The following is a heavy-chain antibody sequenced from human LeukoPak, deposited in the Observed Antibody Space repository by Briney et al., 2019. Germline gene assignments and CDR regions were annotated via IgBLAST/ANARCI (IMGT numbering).Heavy chain of an antibody. D-gene: IGHD3-16*02. CDR2: INHSGST. CDR3: ARVIYDYVWGSYRLGSFDP. CDR1: GGSFSGYY. V-gene: IGHV4-34*01. J-gene: IGHJ5*02. Sequence: SETLSLTCAVYGGSFSGYYWSWIRQPPGKGLEWIGEINHSGSTNYNPPLKSRVTISVDTSKNQFSLKLSSVTAADTAVYYCARVIYDYVWGSYRLGSFDPWGQGTLVTVSS.